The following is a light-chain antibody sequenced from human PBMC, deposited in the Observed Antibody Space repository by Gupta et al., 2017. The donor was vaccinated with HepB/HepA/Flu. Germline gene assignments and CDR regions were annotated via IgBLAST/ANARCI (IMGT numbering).Light chain of an antibody. J-gene: IGLJ2*01. CDR2: DVS. CDR1: SSDVGGSNY. V-gene: IGLV2-14*03. Sequence: QSALTQPASVSGSPGQSITISCPGTSSDVGGSNYVSWYQQHPGKAPKLMIYDVSNRPSGVSNRFSGSNSGNTASLTISGLQAEDEADYYCCSYISSSTRVFGGGTKLTVL. CDR3: CSYISSSTRV.